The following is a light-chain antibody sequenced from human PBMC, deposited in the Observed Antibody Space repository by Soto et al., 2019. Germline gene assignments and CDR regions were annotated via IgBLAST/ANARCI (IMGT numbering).Light chain of an antibody. CDR2: GAS. V-gene: IGKV3-15*01. CDR1: QSVTSN. Sequence: ETVMTQSPATLSVSPGERATLSCRASQSVTSNLAWFQQKPGQAPRLLIYGASTRATGIPARFSGSGSGTEFTPTISSLQSEDFAVYYCQQYNNRPQTFGQGTKVEIK. CDR3: QQYNNRPQT. J-gene: IGKJ1*01.